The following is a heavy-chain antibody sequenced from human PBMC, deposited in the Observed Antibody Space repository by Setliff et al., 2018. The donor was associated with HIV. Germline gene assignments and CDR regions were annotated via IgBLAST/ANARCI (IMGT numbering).Heavy chain of an antibody. CDR2: INLVTGKT. D-gene: IGHD3-16*01. CDR3: ANGGSGGQFDY. J-gene: IGHJ4*02. Sequence: GASVKVSCKSSGNTFTRQSHDLHWVRQVRGEGLEWMGWINLVTGKTAYLRKFQGRVTVTRDTSARTAYMEMTSLSSEDTAVYYCANGGSGGQFDYWGQGTLVTVSS. CDR1: GNTFTRQSHD. V-gene: IGHV1-3*01.